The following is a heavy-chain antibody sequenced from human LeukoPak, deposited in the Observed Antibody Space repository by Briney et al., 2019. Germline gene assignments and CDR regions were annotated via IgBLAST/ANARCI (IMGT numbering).Heavy chain of an antibody. CDR1: GFTFDDYG. CDR3: ARVLSDYGSGSYPNWFDP. D-gene: IGHD3-10*01. V-gene: IGHV3-20*04. Sequence: GGSLRLSCAASGFTFDDYGMSWVRQAPGRGLEWVSGINWNGGSTGYADSVKGRFTISRDNAKNSLYLQMNSLRAEDTAVYYCARVLSDYGSGSYPNWFDPWGQGTLVTVSS. J-gene: IGHJ5*02. CDR2: INWNGGST.